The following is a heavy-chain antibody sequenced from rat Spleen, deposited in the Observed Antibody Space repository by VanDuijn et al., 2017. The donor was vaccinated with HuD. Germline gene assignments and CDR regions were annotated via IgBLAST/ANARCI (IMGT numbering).Heavy chain of an antibody. J-gene: IGHJ1*01. CDR3: ARYYYGYCYFDF. Sequence: EVQLVESGGGLVQPGRSLKVSCAASGFTFSNYGMHWIRQAPTKGLEWVATISYADTSGHSGTYYRDSVKGRFTISRDNAKSTLYLQMDSLRSEDTANYYCARYYYGYCYFDFWGPGTMVTVSS. CDR1: GFTFSNYG. CDR2: ISYADTSGHSGT. D-gene: IGHD1-1*01. V-gene: IGHV5-29*01.